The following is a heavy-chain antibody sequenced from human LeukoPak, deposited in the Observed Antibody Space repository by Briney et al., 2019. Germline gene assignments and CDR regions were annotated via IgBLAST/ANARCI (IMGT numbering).Heavy chain of an antibody. V-gene: IGHV1-18*01. Sequence: ASVKVSCKASGYTFTSYVISWVRQAPGQGLEGMGWISAYNGNTNYAQKFQGRVTMTRNTSISTAYMELSSLRSEDTAVYYCARGPSGSYEGNWFDPWGQGTLVTVSS. CDR3: ARGPSGSYEGNWFDP. J-gene: IGHJ5*02. CDR1: GYTFTSYV. CDR2: ISAYNGNT. D-gene: IGHD1-26*01.